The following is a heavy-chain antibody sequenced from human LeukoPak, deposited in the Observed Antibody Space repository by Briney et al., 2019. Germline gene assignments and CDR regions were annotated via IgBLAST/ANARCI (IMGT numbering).Heavy chain of an antibody. CDR3: AKDIAQGYTFGSIEQDY. Sequence: GGSLRLSCAVSGLTFSIYAMSWVRQAPGKGLEWVSAISESGSGTYYADSVKGRFTISRDNSKDTLSLQMNSLRAEDTAVYYCAKDIAQGYTFGSIEQDYWGQGTLVTVSS. CDR1: GLTFSIYA. V-gene: IGHV3-23*01. CDR2: ISESGSGT. J-gene: IGHJ4*02. D-gene: IGHD5-18*01.